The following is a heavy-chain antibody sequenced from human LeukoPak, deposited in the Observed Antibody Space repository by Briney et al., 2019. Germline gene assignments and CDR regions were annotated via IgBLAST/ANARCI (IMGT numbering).Heavy chain of an antibody. CDR2: IKPNGGGT. Sequence: ASVKVSCKGSGDAFNDYVIHFVRQAPGQGLEWMGWIKPNGGGTRYAQRFRGRVTVTRDTSISTAYMELTRLTLDDTAVIYCARELMGGTFDYWGQGAQVTVSS. D-gene: IGHD2-8*01. CDR3: ARELMGGTFDY. CDR1: GDAFNDYV. J-gene: IGHJ4*02. V-gene: IGHV1-2*02.